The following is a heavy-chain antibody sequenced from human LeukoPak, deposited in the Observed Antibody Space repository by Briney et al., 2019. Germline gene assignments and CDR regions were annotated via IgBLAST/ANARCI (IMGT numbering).Heavy chain of an antibody. CDR3: ARERAREDAFDI. Sequence: GGSLRLSCAASGFTISTYEMNWVRQAPGKGLEWVSYITDSGGTIYFADSVKGRFTISSDNAKKSLYLQISSLRVEDTAVYYCARERAREDAFDIWGQGTRVTVSS. CDR1: GFTISTYE. J-gene: IGHJ3*02. V-gene: IGHV3-48*03. CDR2: ITDSGGTI.